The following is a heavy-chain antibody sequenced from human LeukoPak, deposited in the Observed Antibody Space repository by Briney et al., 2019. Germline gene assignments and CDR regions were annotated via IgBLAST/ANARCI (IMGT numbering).Heavy chain of an antibody. Sequence: ASVKVSCKASGYTFTGYYMHWVRQAPAQGLEWMGWINPNSGGTNYAQNFQGRVTMTRDTSGSTDNMELRRLRSDDTAVYYCARLVSSGWFSGRGTFDMWGQGTTVTVSS. J-gene: IGHJ3*02. V-gene: IGHV1-2*02. CDR2: INPNSGGT. CDR3: ARLVSSGWFSGRGTFDM. D-gene: IGHD6-19*01. CDR1: GYTFTGYY.